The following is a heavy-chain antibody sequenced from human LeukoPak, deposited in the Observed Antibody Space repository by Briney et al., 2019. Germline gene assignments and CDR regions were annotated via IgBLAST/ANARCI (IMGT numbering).Heavy chain of an antibody. CDR2: IYTSGST. D-gene: IGHD1-26*01. Sequence: SETLSLTCTVSGGSISSGSYYWSWIRQPAGKGLEWIGRIYTSGSTNYNPSLKSRVTISVDTSKNQFSLKLSSVTAADTAVYYCARGRWYSGMDYWGQGTLVTVSS. CDR3: ARGRWYSGMDY. V-gene: IGHV4-61*02. CDR1: GGSISSGSYY. J-gene: IGHJ4*02.